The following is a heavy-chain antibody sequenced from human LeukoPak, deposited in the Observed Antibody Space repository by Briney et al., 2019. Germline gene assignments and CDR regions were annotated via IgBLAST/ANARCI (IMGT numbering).Heavy chain of an antibody. CDR3: TTVYYYDSSGYYRRIDY. Sequence: GGSLRLSCAASGFTFSNAWMSWVRQAPGKGLEWVGRIKSKTDGGTTDYAAPVKGRFTISRDDSKNTLYLQMNSLKTEDTAVYYCTTVYYYDSSGYYRRIDYWGQGTLVTVFS. D-gene: IGHD3-22*01. J-gene: IGHJ4*02. V-gene: IGHV3-15*01. CDR1: GFTFSNAW. CDR2: IKSKTDGGTT.